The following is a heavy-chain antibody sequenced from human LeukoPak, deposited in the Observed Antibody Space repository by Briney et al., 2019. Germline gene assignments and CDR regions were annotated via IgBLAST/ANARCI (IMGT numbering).Heavy chain of an antibody. V-gene: IGHV4-38-2*02. D-gene: IGHD2-21*02. J-gene: IGHJ4*02. CDR1: GFSISSGYS. CDR2: IYNSGST. Sequence: SETLSLTPAVSGFSISSGYSWGWIRQPPGEGLEWIGTIYNSGSTYSTPSPRSRVPISIDTSKNKFSLDLSPVTAPHPAVYYCVRDVLYRSGRGVTFYYWGQGTLVTVSS. CDR3: VRDVLYRSGRGVTFYY.